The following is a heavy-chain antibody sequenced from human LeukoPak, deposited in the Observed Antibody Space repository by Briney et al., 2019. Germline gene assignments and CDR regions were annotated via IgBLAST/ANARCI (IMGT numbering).Heavy chain of an antibody. Sequence: GGSLRLSCAASGFTFSSYAMHWVRQAPGKGLEWVAVISYDGSNKYYADSVKGRFTISRDNSKNTLYLQMNSLRAEDTAVYYCARVPYGSDPYMDVWGKGTMVTVSS. D-gene: IGHD3-10*01. CDR2: ISYDGSNK. V-gene: IGHV3-30*04. CDR1: GFTFSSYA. J-gene: IGHJ6*03. CDR3: ARVPYGSDPYMDV.